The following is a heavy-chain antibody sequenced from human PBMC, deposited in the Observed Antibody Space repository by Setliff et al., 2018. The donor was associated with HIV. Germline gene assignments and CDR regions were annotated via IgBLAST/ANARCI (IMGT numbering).Heavy chain of an antibody. CDR3: ARGKTWLRFLDY. CDR2: INTHSDYT. CDR1: GYTFNNYG. D-gene: IGHD5-12*01. J-gene: IGHJ4*02. Sequence: GASVKVSCKASGYTFNNYGISWVRQAPGQGLEWMGWINTHSDYTNYAQNVQGRVTVTMDTSTSTAYMIFLQMNSLKSDDTAVYYCARGKTWLRFLDYWGQGTLVTVSS. V-gene: IGHV1-18*01.